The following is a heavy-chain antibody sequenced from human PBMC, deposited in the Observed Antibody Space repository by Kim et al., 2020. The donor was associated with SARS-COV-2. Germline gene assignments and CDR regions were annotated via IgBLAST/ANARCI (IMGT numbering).Heavy chain of an antibody. CDR1: GFTYKNAW. V-gene: IGHV3-15*01. D-gene: IGHD2-21*01. CDR2: IKSKSDGGTT. J-gene: IGHJ4*02. Sequence: GGSLRLSCAASGFTYKNAWMSWVRQAPGKGLEWVGRIKSKSDGGTTDYAAPVKGRITISRDDSRNTLNLQMDSLKAEDTAVYFCVGMLWRVSFNFDYWGQGSLVTVSS. CDR3: VGMLWRVSFNFDY.